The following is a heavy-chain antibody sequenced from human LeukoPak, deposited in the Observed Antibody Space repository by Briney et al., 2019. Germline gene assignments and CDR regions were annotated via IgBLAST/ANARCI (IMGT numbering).Heavy chain of an antibody. CDR3: AKDGPNFGVGANYMDV. D-gene: IGHD3-3*01. CDR1: GFTFSSYA. J-gene: IGHJ6*03. CDR2: ISGSGGSR. V-gene: IGHV3-23*01. Sequence: GGSLRLSCAASGFTFSSYAMSWVRQAPGKGLEWVSAISGSGGSRYYADSVKGRFTISRDNSKNTLYLQMNSLRAEDTAVYYCAKDGPNFGVGANYMDVWGKGTTVTVSS.